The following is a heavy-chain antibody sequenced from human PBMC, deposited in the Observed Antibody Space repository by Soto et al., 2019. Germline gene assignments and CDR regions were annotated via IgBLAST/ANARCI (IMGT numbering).Heavy chain of an antibody. V-gene: IGHV1-69*14. D-gene: IGHD5-12*01. CDR1: GDTFSGYS. Sequence: QVQLVQSGAEVKKPGSSVKVSCKASGDTFSGYSISWVRQAPGQGLEWMGGIIPPFGTTNYAQRFQGRVTITADKSTSTAYMELSSLKSADTAIYYCARDLGSGYDPGDYWGQGTLVTVSS. CDR2: IIPPFGTT. CDR3: ARDLGSGYDPGDY. J-gene: IGHJ4*02.